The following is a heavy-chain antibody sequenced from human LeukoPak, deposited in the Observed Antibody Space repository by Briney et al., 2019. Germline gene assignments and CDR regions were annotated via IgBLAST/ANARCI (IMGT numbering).Heavy chain of an antibody. Sequence: SVTVSCKASGGTFSSYAISWVRQAPGQGLEWMGGIIPIFGTANYAQKFQGRVTITADESTSTAYMELSSLRSEDMAVYYCASRYPYSSSSTAFDIWGQGTMVTVSS. CDR2: IIPIFGTA. CDR1: GGTFSSYA. D-gene: IGHD6-6*01. J-gene: IGHJ3*02. CDR3: ASRYPYSSSSTAFDI. V-gene: IGHV1-69*13.